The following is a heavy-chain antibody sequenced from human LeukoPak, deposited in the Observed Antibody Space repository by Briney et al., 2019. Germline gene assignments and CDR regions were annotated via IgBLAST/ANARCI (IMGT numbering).Heavy chain of an antibody. CDR3: ARDLTAAVFDP. D-gene: IGHD6-13*01. V-gene: IGHV1-18*01. CDR1: GGTFSSYA. CDR2: ISAYNGNT. J-gene: IGHJ5*02. Sequence: ASVKVSFKASGGTFSSYAISWVRQAPGQGLEWMGWISAYNGNTNYAQKLQGRVTMTTDTSTSTAYMELRSLRSDDTAVYYCARDLTAAVFDPWGQGTLVTVSS.